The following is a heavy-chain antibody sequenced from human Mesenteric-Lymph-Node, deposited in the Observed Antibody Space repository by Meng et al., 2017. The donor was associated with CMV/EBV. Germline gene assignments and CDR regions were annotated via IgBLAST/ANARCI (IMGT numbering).Heavy chain of an antibody. V-gene: IGHV3-48*04. CDR2: ISSSGSTI. CDR3: ARWGYCSSTSCSDY. D-gene: IGHD2-2*01. CDR1: GFPFSTYV. Sequence: GESLKISCAASGFPFSTYVMSWVRQAPGKGLEWVSYISSSGSTIYYADSVKGRFTISRDNAKNTLYLQMNSLRAEDTAVYYCARWGYCSSTSCSDYWGQGTLVTVSS. J-gene: IGHJ4*02.